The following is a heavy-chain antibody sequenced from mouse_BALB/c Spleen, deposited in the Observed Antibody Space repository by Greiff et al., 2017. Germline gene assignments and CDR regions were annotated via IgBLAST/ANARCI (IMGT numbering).Heavy chain of an antibody. CDR3: ARGGYDGYSYYAMDY. CDR1: GFTFSDYY. V-gene: IGHV5-4*02. D-gene: IGHD2-3*01. Sequence: EVMLVESGGGLVKPGGSLKLSCAASGFTFSDYYMYWVRQTPEKRLEWVATISDGGSYTYYPDSVKGRFTISRDYAKNNLYLQMSSLKSEDTAMYYCARGGYDGYSYYAMDYWGQGTSVTVSS. J-gene: IGHJ4*01. CDR2: ISDGGSYT.